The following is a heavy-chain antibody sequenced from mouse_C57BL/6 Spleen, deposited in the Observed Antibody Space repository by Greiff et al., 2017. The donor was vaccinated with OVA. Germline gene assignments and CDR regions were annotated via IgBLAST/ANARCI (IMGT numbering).Heavy chain of an antibody. J-gene: IGHJ2*01. D-gene: IGHD2-5*01. CDR3: ARSLYSNYDY. CDR1: GYTFTSHW. V-gene: IGHV1-69*01. Sequence: VQLQQPGAELVMPGASVKLSCKASGYTFTSHWMHWVKQRPGQGLEWIGEIDPSDSYTNYNQKFKGKSTLTVDKSSSTAYMQLSSLTSEDSAVYYCARSLYSNYDYWGQGTTRTVSS. CDR2: IDPSDSYT.